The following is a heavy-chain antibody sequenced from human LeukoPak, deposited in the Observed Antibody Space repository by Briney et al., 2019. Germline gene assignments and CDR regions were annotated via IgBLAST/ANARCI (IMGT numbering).Heavy chain of an antibody. D-gene: IGHD2-15*01. J-gene: IGHJ6*03. CDR3: ARVLRYCSGGNCYSGGLGYMDG. CDR2: ISYDGINK. CDR1: GFTFSTYA. V-gene: IGHV3-30-3*01. Sequence: GGSLTLSCAASGFTFSTYAIHWVRQPPGKGLEWVADISYDGINKYHPPSEKGRLTIARDSAKNSRFLQMNSLSAEDTGVYYWARVLRYCSGGNCYSGGLGYMDGWGKGTTVTISS.